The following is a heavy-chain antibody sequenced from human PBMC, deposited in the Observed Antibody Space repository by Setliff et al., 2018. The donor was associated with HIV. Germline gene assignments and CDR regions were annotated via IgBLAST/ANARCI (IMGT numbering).Heavy chain of an antibody. CDR2: IYYHGSN. CDR3: VRNSFNYAEEE. D-gene: IGHD2-2*01. J-gene: IGHJ4*02. V-gene: IGHV4-59*06. Sequence: PSETLSLTCTVSGGSISEYYWSWIRQYPGKGLEWIGYIYYHGSNYYKPSLKSRVIMSLDTSENQFSLKLSSVTAADAAVYYCVRNSFNYAEEEWGQGTLVTVSS. CDR1: GGSISEYY.